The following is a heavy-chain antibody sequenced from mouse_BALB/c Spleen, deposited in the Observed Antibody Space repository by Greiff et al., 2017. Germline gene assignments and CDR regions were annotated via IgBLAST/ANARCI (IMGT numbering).Heavy chain of an antibody. J-gene: IGHJ4*01. D-gene: IGHD2-2*01. CDR1: GFNIKVTY. CDR2: IDPANGNT. Sequence: VQLQQSGAELVKPGASVKLSCTASGFNIKVTYMHWVKQRPEQGLEWIGRIDPANGNTKYDPKFQGKATITADTSSNTAYLQLSSLTSEDTAVYYCDGYYYAMDYWGQGTSVTVSS. V-gene: IGHV14-3*02. CDR3: DGYYYAMDY.